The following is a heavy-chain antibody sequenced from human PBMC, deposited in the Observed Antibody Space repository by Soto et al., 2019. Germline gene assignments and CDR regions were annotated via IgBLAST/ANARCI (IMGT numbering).Heavy chain of an antibody. Sequence: QVQLQESGPGLVKPSETLSLTCTVSGGSISSYYWSWIRQPPGKGLEWIGYIYYSGSTNYNPSLTSRVTISVDTSKNQFSLKLSSVTAADTAVYYCARGRHERAAAGYYFDYWGQGTLVTVSS. D-gene: IGHD2-2*01. J-gene: IGHJ4*02. CDR2: IYYSGST. CDR3: ARGRHERAAAGYYFDY. V-gene: IGHV4-59*01. CDR1: GGSISSYY.